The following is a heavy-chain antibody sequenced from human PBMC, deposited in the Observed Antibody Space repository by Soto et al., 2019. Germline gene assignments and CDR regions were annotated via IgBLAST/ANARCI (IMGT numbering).Heavy chain of an antibody. Sequence: SETLSLTCAVYVGSFSGYYWSWIRQPPGKGLEWIGEINHSGSTNYNPSLKSRVTISVDTSKNQFSLKLSSVTAADTAVYYCARLRPPRYCSSTSCPRKDYYGMDVWGQGTTVTVSS. V-gene: IGHV4-34*01. D-gene: IGHD2-2*01. CDR2: INHSGST. J-gene: IGHJ6*02. CDR3: ARLRPPRYCSSTSCPRKDYYGMDV. CDR1: VGSFSGYY.